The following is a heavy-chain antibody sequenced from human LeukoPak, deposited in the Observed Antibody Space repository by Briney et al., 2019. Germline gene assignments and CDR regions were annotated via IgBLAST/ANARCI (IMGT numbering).Heavy chain of an antibody. CDR2: LYYSVST. D-gene: IGHD3-10*01. CDR3: ARYVVYGSGKYYFDY. V-gene: IGHV4-39*01. J-gene: IGHJ4*02. Sequence: SETLSLTCTVSGGSISSSSFYWGWIRQPPGKGLEWIGSLYYSVSTYYNPSLESRVTISVDTSKNQFSLKMSSVTAADTAVYYCARYVVYGSGKYYFDYWGQGTLVTVSS. CDR1: GGSISSSSFY.